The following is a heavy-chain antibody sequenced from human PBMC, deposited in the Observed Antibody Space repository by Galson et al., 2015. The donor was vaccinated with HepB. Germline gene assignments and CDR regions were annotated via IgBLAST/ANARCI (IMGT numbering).Heavy chain of an antibody. CDR3: VRAYYYGMDV. CDR2: ISGSGGNT. CDR1: GFTFSSYA. J-gene: IGHJ6*02. Sequence: SLRLSCAASGFTFSSYAMSWVRQAPGKGLEWVSGISGSGGNTYYADSVKGRFTISGDNSKNTLYLQMDSLRAEDTAVYYAVRAYYYGMDVWGQGTTVTVSS. D-gene: IGHD3-10*02. V-gene: IGHV3-23*01.